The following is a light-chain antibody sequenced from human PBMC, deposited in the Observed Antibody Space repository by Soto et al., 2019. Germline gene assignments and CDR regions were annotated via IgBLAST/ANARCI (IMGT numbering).Light chain of an antibody. V-gene: IGLV2-14*01. Sequence: QSVLTQPASVSGSPGQSITISCTGTSXDIGESNYVSWYQQHPCRAPRLLIYEASYRPSGVSHRFPASKFGNTASLTISGLQAEDEAEYHCSSYSSGSTLYVFGTGTKVPVL. J-gene: IGLJ1*01. CDR3: SSYSSGSTLYV. CDR1: SXDIGESNY. CDR2: EAS.